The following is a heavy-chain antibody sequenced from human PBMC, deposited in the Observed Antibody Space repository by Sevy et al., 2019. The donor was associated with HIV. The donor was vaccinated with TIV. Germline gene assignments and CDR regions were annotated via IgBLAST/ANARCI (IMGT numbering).Heavy chain of an antibody. V-gene: IGHV3-21*01. CDR2: ISSSSNYI. Sequence: GGSLRLSCIASGFTFSRSSMNWVRQAPGKGLEWVSSISSSSNYIYYADSMKGRFTISKDNAKNSLYLQMNSLRAEDTAVYYCAGDRWEMVKGADDSFHIWGQGTMVTVSS. CDR3: AGDRWEMVKGADDSFHI. CDR1: GFTFSRSS. D-gene: IGHD1-26*01. J-gene: IGHJ3*02.